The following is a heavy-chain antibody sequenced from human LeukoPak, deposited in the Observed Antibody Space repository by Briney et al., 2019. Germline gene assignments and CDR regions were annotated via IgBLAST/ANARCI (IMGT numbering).Heavy chain of an antibody. D-gene: IGHD2-21*02. J-gene: IGHJ4*02. Sequence: GGSLRLSCAASGFTFSTYGMHWVRQAPGKGLDWVAVIYYDGNSKYYADSVKGRFTISRDSSKNTLYLQMNSLRAEDTAVYYCVQAYCGGDCSPFDNWGQGTLVTVSS. V-gene: IGHV3-33*01. CDR2: IYYDGNSK. CDR3: VQAYCGGDCSPFDN. CDR1: GFTFSTYG.